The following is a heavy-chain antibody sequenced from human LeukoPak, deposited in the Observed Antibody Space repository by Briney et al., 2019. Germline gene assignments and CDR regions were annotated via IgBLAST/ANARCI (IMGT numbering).Heavy chain of an antibody. CDR2: MWYDGSKD. Sequence: GKSLRLSCAASGFSFSAYGIPWVRQAPGKGLEWVAVMWYDGSKDYYADSVRGRFTISRDTSKNTLYLQMNNLRAEDTAVYYCAKDRETYEYTFDYWGQGTLVTVSS. CDR1: GFSFSAYG. D-gene: IGHD6-6*01. CDR3: AKDRETYEYTFDY. V-gene: IGHV3-33*06. J-gene: IGHJ4*02.